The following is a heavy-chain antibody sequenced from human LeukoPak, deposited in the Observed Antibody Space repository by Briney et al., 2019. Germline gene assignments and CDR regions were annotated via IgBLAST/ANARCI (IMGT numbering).Heavy chain of an antibody. CDR3: AKDRTGYYYDSSGDFDY. D-gene: IGHD3-22*01. CDR2: ISGRGGST. Sequence: GGSLRLSCAASGFTFSSYAMSWVRQAPGKGLEWVSAISGRGGSTYYADSVKGRFTIPRDNSKNTLYLQMNSLRAEDTAVYYCAKDRTGYYYDSSGDFDYWGQGTLVTVSS. J-gene: IGHJ4*02. V-gene: IGHV3-23*01. CDR1: GFTFSSYA.